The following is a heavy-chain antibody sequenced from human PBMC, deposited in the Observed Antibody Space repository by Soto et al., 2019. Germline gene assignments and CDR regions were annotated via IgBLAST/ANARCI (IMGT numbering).Heavy chain of an antibody. CDR3: ANAGYYDSSGYLGWLDY. V-gene: IGHV3-30*18. J-gene: IGHJ4*02. CDR2: ISYDGSNR. D-gene: IGHD3-22*01. CDR1: GFTFSSYG. Sequence: QVQLVESGGGVVQPGRSLRLSCAASGFTFSSYGIHWVRQAPGKGLEWVAVISYDGSNRYYADSVKGRFTISRDNSKNTLYLQMNMLRVEATAVYYCANAGYYDSSGYLGWLDYWGQGTLVTVSS.